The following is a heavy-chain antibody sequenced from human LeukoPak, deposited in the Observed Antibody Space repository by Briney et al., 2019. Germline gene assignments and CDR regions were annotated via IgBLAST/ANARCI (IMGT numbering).Heavy chain of an antibody. V-gene: IGHV4-30-2*01. CDR1: GDSIGSGGYY. CDR2: IYHSGSS. CDR3: VRGRPETGTVWDY. Sequence: PSETLSLTCTVSGDSIGSGGYYWSWIRQPPGKGLEWIGYIYHSGSSYYNPSLKSRVTMSVDKSKNQLSLTLSSVTDADTAVYYCVRGRPETGTVWDYWGQGTLVTVSS. J-gene: IGHJ4*02. D-gene: IGHD1-7*01.